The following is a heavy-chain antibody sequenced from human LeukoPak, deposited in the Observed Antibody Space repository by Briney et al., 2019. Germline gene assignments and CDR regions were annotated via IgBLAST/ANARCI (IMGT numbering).Heavy chain of an antibody. Sequence: ASVKVSCKASGGTFSSYAISWVRQAPGQGLEWMGRIIPTLGIANYAQKFQGRVTITADKSTSTAYMELSSLRSEDTAVYYCARGGSSSWYSYYFDYWGQGTLVTVSS. J-gene: IGHJ4*02. CDR3: ARGGSSSWYSYYFDY. V-gene: IGHV1-69*04. CDR2: IIPTLGIA. D-gene: IGHD6-13*01. CDR1: GGTFSSYA.